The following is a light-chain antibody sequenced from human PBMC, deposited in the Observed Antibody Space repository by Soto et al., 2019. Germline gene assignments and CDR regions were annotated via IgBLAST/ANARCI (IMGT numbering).Light chain of an antibody. V-gene: IGKV1-39*01. Sequence: DIQLTQSPPSLSASVGDTVTITCRASQSVSTYLNWYQQRPGKAPSLLIYSAISLQSGVPSRFSGSGSGTDFTLTIRNLQPEDFPIYYCQHTFRSPRRFGQGTKVDFK. CDR1: QSVSTY. J-gene: IGKJ1*01. CDR2: SAI. CDR3: QHTFRSPRR.